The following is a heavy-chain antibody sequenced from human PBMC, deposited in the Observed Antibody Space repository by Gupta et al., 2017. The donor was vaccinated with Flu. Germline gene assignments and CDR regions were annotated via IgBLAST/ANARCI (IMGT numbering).Heavy chain of an antibody. CDR3: AREAEYTNYYYGMDV. Sequence: QVQLQESGPGLVKPSQTLSLTCTVSGGSISSGSYYRSWIRQPAGKGLEWIGRIYTSGSTNYNPSLKSRVTISVDTSKNQFSLKLSSVTAADTAVYYCAREAEYTNYYYGMDVWGQGTTVTVSS. V-gene: IGHV4-61*02. D-gene: IGHD6-6*01. CDR2: IYTSGST. J-gene: IGHJ6*02. CDR1: GGSISSGSYY.